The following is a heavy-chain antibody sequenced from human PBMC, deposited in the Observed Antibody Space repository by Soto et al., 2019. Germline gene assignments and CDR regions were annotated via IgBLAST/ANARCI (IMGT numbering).Heavy chain of an antibody. J-gene: IGHJ4*02. D-gene: IGHD1-1*01. CDR1: GFTFSSYG. Sequence: QVQLVESGGGVVQPGRSLRLSCAASGFTFSSYGMHWVRQAPGKGLEWGAVISYDGTNKYYADSVKGRFTISRDNSKNTLYLQMNSLRAEDTAVYYCAGGYGLTYFDYWGQGTLVTVSS. V-gene: IGHV3-30*03. CDR3: AGGYGLTYFDY. CDR2: ISYDGTNK.